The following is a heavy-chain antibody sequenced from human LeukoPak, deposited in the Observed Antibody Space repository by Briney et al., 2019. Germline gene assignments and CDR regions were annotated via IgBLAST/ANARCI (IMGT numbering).Heavy chain of an antibody. CDR1: GGTFSSYA. CDR2: IIPIFGTA. CDR3: ARDQTSIAAAVQLNGMDV. Sequence: ASVKVSCKASGGTFSSYAISWVRQAPGQGLEWVGGIIPIFGTANYAQKFQGRVTITADESTSTAYMELSSLRSEDTAVYYCARDQTSIAAAVQLNGMDVWGQGTTVTVSS. D-gene: IGHD6-13*01. V-gene: IGHV1-69*13. J-gene: IGHJ6*02.